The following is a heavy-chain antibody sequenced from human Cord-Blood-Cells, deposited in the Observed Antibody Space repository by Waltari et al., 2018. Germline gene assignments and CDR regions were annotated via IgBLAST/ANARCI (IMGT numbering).Heavy chain of an antibody. J-gene: IGHJ4*02. D-gene: IGHD6-13*01. Sequence: QVQLQESGPGLVKPSETLSLTCTVSGGSISSYYWSWFRQPQGKGLEWIGYIYYSGSTNYNPTLKSRVTISVDTSKNQFSLKMSSVTAAATAVYYGARGAAAGRLDYWGQGTLVTVSS. CDR2: IYYSGST. V-gene: IGHV4-59*01. CDR3: ARGAAAGRLDY. CDR1: GGSISSYY.